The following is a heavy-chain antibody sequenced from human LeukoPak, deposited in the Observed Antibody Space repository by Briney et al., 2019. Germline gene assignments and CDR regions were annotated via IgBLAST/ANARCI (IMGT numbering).Heavy chain of an antibody. Sequence: GGSLRLSCVASGFTFSSYSMIWVRQAPGKGLEWVSAISGSGGSTYYADSVKGRFTISRDNSKNTLYLQMNSLRAEDTAVYYCAKGRYCSSTSCYILVDYWGQGTLVTVSS. V-gene: IGHV3-23*01. CDR3: AKGRYCSSTSCYILVDY. J-gene: IGHJ4*02. CDR1: GFTFSSYS. CDR2: ISGSGGST. D-gene: IGHD2-2*02.